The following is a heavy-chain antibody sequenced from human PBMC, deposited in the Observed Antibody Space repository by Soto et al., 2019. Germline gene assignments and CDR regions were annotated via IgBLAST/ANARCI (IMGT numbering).Heavy chain of an antibody. Sequence: QVQLVESGGGVVQPGRSLRLSCAASGFTFSSYGMHWVRQAPGKGLEWVAVISYDGSNKYYADSVKGRFTISRDNSKNTLYLQMNSLRAEDTAVYYCAKVASYGYYYHGMDVWGQGTTVTVSS. V-gene: IGHV3-30*18. CDR3: AKVASYGYYYHGMDV. D-gene: IGHD5-18*01. J-gene: IGHJ6*02. CDR2: ISYDGSNK. CDR1: GFTFSSYG.